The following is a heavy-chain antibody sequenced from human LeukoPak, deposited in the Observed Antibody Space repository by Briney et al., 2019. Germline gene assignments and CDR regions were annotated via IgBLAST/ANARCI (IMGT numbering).Heavy chain of an antibody. J-gene: IGHJ4*02. CDR1: GGSIGSSSYY. CDR2: IFRTGST. D-gene: IGHD1-14*01. Sequence: SETLSLTCSVSGGSIGSSSYYWGWIRQPPGKGLEWIGSIFRTGSTYYSASLKSRVSISVDTSKNHIALKVTSVTAADTAVYFCARAGTYRYFDYWGQGTLVTVSS. V-gene: IGHV4-39*02. CDR3: ARAGTYRYFDY.